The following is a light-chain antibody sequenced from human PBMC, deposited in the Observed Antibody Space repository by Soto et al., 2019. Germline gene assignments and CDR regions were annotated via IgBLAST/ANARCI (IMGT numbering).Light chain of an antibody. J-gene: IGKJ4*01. CDR2: WAS. V-gene: IGKV4-1*01. CDR1: QSVLYSSNNKNY. Sequence: EIVMTQSPDSLAVSLGERATINCKSSQSVLYSSNNKNYLAWYQQKPGQPPKLLIYWASTRESGVPDRFSGSGSGTDFTLTISSLQAEDVAVYYCQQYYSTPWLTFGGGTKVEIK. CDR3: QQYYSTPWLT.